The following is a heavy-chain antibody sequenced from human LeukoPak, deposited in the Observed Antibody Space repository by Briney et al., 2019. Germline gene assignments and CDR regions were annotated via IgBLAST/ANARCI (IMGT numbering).Heavy chain of an antibody. CDR2: INWNGVST. CDR1: GFIFGDYG. Sequence: PGGSLRLSCAASGFIFGDYGMSWVRHAPEKGLEWVSGINWNGVSTHYADSVRGRFTISRDNTKNSLYLQMDSLRAEDTAVYYCAKVGGAAAGIPDYYYYYYMDVWGKGTTVTISS. J-gene: IGHJ6*03. CDR3: AKVGGAAAGIPDYYYYYYMDV. D-gene: IGHD6-13*01. V-gene: IGHV3-20*04.